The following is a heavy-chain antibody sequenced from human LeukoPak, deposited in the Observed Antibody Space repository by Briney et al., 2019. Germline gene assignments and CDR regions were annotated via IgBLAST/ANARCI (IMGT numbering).Heavy chain of an antibody. CDR3: ARRQGRCSDGSSYYRDY. CDR2: MNPNSGNT. V-gene: IGHV1-8*01. Sequence: ASVKVSCKASGYTFASYDINWVRQATGQGLEWMGWMNPNSGNTGYAQKFQGRVTMTRNSSITTAYMELSSLRSEDTAVYYWARRQGRCSDGSSYYRDYWAQEPLVTVSS. J-gene: IGHJ4*02. CDR1: GYTFASYD. D-gene: IGHD2-15*01.